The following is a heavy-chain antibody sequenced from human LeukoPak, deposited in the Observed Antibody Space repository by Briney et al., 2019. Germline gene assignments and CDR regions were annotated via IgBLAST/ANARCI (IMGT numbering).Heavy chain of an antibody. CDR2: IYYSGNT. D-gene: IGHD3-16*02. J-gene: IGHJ4*02. CDR3: AAYRFEFDY. CDR1: GGSIRGSSYY. Sequence: SETLSLTCSVSGGSIRGSSYYWGWIRQPPGKGLEWIGIIYYSGNTYYNPSLKSRVTISLDTSKNQFSLKMNSVTAADTAVYYCAAYRFEFDYWGQGTLVTVSS. V-gene: IGHV4-39*07.